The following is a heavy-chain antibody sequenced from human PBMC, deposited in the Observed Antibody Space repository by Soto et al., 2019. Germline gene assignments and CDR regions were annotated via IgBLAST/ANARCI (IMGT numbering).Heavy chain of an antibody. Sequence: PSETLSLTCTGSGGSISSYYWSWIRQPPGKGLEWIGYIYYSGSTNYNPSLKSRVTISVDTSKNQFSLKLSSVTAADTAVYYCARRSGYPGTYYFDYWGQGTLVTVSS. J-gene: IGHJ4*02. CDR3: ARRSGYPGTYYFDY. V-gene: IGHV4-59*01. D-gene: IGHD5-12*01. CDR2: IYYSGST. CDR1: GGSISSYY.